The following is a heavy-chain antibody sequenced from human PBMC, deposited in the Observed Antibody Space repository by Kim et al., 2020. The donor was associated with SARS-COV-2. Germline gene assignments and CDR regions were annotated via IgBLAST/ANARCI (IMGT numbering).Heavy chain of an antibody. J-gene: IGHJ4*02. CDR3: ARDPRLRYFDWAPFDY. Sequence: SVKGRFTIARSNARNYLYLQMIGLRAEDTAVYYCARDPRLRYFDWAPFDYWGQGTLVTVSS. D-gene: IGHD3-9*01. V-gene: IGHV3-21*01.